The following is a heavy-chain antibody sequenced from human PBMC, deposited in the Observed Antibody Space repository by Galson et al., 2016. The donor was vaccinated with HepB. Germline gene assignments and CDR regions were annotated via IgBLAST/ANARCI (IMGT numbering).Heavy chain of an antibody. CDR1: GASISSGGYF. D-gene: IGHD1-14*01. V-gene: IGHV4-31*03. Sequence: TLSLTCTVSGASISSGGYFWSWIRLHPGKGLEWIGSIPNRGRTYYNPSLKRRLTISVYTSNSQFSLRLTSVTAADTAVYYCARGDNLNWFDPWGQGPLVTVSS. CDR3: ARGDNLNWFDP. J-gene: IGHJ5*02. CDR2: IPNRGRT.